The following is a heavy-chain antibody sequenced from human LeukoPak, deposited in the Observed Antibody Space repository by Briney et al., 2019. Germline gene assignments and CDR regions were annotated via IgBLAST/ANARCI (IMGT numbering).Heavy chain of an antibody. J-gene: IGHJ6*03. D-gene: IGHD3-10*01. CDR2: ISGGGTST. CDR1: GFTFSISA. Sequence: PGGSLRLSCAASGFTFSISAITWVRQAPGRGLEWVSTISGGGTSTYYADSVKGRFTISRDNSRNTLHLQMSSLRAEDTAVYFCAKSPLQNSYYMDVWGKGTTVTVSS. CDR3: AKSPLQNSYYMDV. V-gene: IGHV3-23*01.